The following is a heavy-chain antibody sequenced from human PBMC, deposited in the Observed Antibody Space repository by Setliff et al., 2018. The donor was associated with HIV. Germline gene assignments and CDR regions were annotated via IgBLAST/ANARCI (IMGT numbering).Heavy chain of an antibody. CDR2: IRQDGREF. V-gene: IGHV3-7*01. J-gene: IGHJ4*02. D-gene: IGHD6-6*01. CDR3: ARDVGSSSYFDY. Sequence: GGSLRLSCVASEFTFTTYWMSWVRQAPGTGLEWVANIRQDGREFYYVDSVKGRFTITRDNAKKSLYLQMDSLRAEDTAVYYCARDVGSSSYFDYWGQGTLVTVSS. CDR1: EFTFTTYW.